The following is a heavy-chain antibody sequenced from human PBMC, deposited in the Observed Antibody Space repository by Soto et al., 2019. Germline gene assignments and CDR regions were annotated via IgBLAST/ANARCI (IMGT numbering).Heavy chain of an antibody. CDR1: GGSVSSGSYY. CDR3: AREQSYYYDSSGYYYGEAYYYYGMDV. J-gene: IGHJ6*02. Sequence: SETLSLTCTVSGGSVSSGSYYWSWIRQPPGKRLEWIGYIYYSGSTNYNPSLKSRVTISVDTSKNQFSLNLSSVTAADTAVYYCAREQSYYYDSSGYYYGEAYYYYGMDVWGQGTTVTVSS. V-gene: IGHV4-61*01. D-gene: IGHD3-22*01. CDR2: IYYSGST.